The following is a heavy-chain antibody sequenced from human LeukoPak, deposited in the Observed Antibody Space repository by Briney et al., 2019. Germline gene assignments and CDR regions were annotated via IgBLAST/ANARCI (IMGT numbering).Heavy chain of an antibody. CDR2: ISGSGGST. D-gene: IGHD3-3*01. J-gene: IGHJ4*02. CDR3: ATSLRRDFWSGYAFDY. Sequence: PGGSLRLSCAASGFTFSSYAMSWVRQAPGKGLEWVSAISGSGGSTYYADSVKGRFTISRDNSKNTLYLQMNSLRAEDTAVYYCATSLRRDFWSGYAFDYWGQGTLVTVSS. CDR1: GFTFSSYA. V-gene: IGHV3-23*01.